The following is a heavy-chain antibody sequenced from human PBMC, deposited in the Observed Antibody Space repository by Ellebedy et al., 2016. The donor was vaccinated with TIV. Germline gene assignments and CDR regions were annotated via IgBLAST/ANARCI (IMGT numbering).Heavy chain of an antibody. CDR3: AKGTSSGFNYDRVGSEY. Sequence: GGSLRLSCAASGFTFSSFAMHWVRQAPGKGLEWLSVISADGANTFHAESVKGRFTISRDNSKNTLYLQMDRLRAEDTAVYYCAKGTSSGFNYDRVGSEYWGQGALVTVSS. V-gene: IGHV3-23*01. D-gene: IGHD3-22*01. CDR1: GFTFSSFA. CDR2: ISADGANT. J-gene: IGHJ4*02.